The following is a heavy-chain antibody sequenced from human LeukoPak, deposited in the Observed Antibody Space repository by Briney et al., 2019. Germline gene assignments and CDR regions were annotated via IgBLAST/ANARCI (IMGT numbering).Heavy chain of an antibody. CDR2: INPSGGST. V-gene: IGHV1-46*01. CDR1: GYTFTSYY. D-gene: IGHD4-17*01. J-gene: IGHJ4*02. Sequence: AASVKVSCKASGYTFTSYYMHWVRQAPGQGLEWMGIINPSGGSTSYAQKFQGRVTMTRDTSTSTVYMELSSLRSEDTAVYYCARDCTAGTVTTFFFDYWGQGTLVTVSS. CDR3: ARDCTAGTVTTFFFDY.